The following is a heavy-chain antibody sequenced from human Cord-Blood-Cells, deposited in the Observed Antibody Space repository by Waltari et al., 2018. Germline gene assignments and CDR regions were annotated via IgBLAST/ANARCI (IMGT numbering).Heavy chain of an antibody. CDR2: SNHSGST. V-gene: IGHV4-34*01. CDR3: ARSGDSGSYDY. Sequence: QVQLQQWGAGLLKPSETLSLTCAVYGGSFSGYYSSWIRQPPGKGLVWIGESNHSGSTNYNPSLKSRFTISVDTSKNQFSLKLSSVTAADTAVYYCARSGDSGSYDYWGQGTLVTVSS. CDR1: GGSFSGYY. D-gene: IGHD1-26*01. J-gene: IGHJ4*02.